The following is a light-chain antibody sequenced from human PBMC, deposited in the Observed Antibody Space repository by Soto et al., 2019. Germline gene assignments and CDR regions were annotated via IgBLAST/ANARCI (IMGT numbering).Light chain of an antibody. CDR3: SSYTSSNTLV. CDR1: SSDVGAYNY. CDR2: EVS. Sequence: QSALTQPASVSGSPGQSFTISCTGTSSDVGAYNYVSWYQQHPGKAPKLMIFEVSDRPSGVSNRFSGSKSGNTASLTISGLQAEDEADYYCSSYTSSNTLVFGRGTKLTVL. V-gene: IGLV2-14*01. J-gene: IGLJ2*01.